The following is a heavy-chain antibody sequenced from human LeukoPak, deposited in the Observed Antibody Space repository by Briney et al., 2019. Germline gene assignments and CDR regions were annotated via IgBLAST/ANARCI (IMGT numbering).Heavy chain of an antibody. CDR3: ARAEDSFHLYYDRRYAFFDY. V-gene: IGHV4-59*01. Sequence: PSETLSPTCTVSGGSISSYYWSWIRQPPGKGLEWIGYIYYSGSTNYNPSLKSRVTISVDTSKNQFSLKLSSVTAADTAVYYCARAEDSFHLYYDRRYAFFDYWGQGTLVTVSS. D-gene: IGHD3-22*01. J-gene: IGHJ4*02. CDR2: IYYSGST. CDR1: GGSISSYY.